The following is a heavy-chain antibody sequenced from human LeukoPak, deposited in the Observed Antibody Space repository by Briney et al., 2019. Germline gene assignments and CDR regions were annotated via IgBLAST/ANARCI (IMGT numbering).Heavy chain of an antibody. CDR1: GYSISSGYY. J-gene: IGHJ4*02. V-gene: IGHV4-38-2*01. Sequence: PSETLSLTCAVSGYSISSGYYCGWIRQPPGKGLEWIGSIYHSGSTYYNPSLKSRVTISVDASKNQFSLKLSSVTAADTAVYYCARHSRDGYNFWGQGTLVTVSS. D-gene: IGHD5-24*01. CDR3: ARHSRDGYNF. CDR2: IYHSGST.